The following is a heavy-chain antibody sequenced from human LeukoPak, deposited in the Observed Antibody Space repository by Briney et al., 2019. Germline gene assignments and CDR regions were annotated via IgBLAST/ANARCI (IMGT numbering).Heavy chain of an antibody. CDR2: ISYDGSNK. Sequence: GGSLRLSCAASGFTFSSYAMHWVRQAPGKGLEWVAVISYDGSNKYYADSVKGRFTISRDNSRNTLYLQMNSLRAEDTAVYYCARDRIHSGATKSYGMDVWGQGTTVTVSS. CDR1: GFTFSSYA. CDR3: ARDRIHSGATKSYGMDV. J-gene: IGHJ6*02. V-gene: IGHV3-30*04. D-gene: IGHD1-26*01.